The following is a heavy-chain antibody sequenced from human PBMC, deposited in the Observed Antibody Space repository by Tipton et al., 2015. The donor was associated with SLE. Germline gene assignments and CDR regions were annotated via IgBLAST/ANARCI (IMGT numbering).Heavy chain of an antibody. D-gene: IGHD4-17*01. CDR2: IDPSDSYT. CDR3: ARSPADHGDPGDYYYYMDV. V-gene: IGHV5-10-1*01. CDR1: GYSFTSYW. Sequence: QLVQSGAEVKKPGESLRISCKGSGYSFTSYWISWVRQMPGKGLEWMGRIDPSDSYTNYSPSFQGHVTISADKSISTAYLQWSSLKASDTAMYYCARSPADHGDPGDYYYYMDVWGKGTTVTVSS. J-gene: IGHJ6*03.